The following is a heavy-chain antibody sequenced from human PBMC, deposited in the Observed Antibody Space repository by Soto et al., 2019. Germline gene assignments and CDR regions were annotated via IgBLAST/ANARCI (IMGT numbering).Heavy chain of an antibody. CDR2: IYYSGST. J-gene: IGHJ5*02. CDR1: GGSISSYY. CDR3: ARSANCSGGSCYLNWFDP. D-gene: IGHD2-15*01. V-gene: IGHV4-59*01. Sequence: TLSLTCTVSGGSISSYYWSWIRQPPGKGLEWIGYIYYSGSTNYNPSLKSRVTISVDTSKNQFSLKLSSVTAADTAVYYCARSANCSGGSCYLNWFDPWGQGTLVTVSS.